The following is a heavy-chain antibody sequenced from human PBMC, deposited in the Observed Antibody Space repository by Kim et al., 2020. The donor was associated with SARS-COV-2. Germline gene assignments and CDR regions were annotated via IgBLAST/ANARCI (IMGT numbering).Heavy chain of an antibody. Sequence: YYADSVKGRFTISRDNSKNTLYLQMNSLRAEDTAVYYCAMTDTAMALPDYWGQGTLVTVSS. J-gene: IGHJ4*02. CDR3: AMTDTAMALPDY. D-gene: IGHD5-18*01. V-gene: IGHV3-23*01.